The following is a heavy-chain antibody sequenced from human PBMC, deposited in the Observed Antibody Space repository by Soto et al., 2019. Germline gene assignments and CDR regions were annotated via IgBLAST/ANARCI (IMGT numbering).Heavy chain of an antibody. V-gene: IGHV5-51*01. J-gene: IGHJ4*02. D-gene: IGHD3-22*01. CDR1: TYTFSRYW. CDR2: IYPGNSDT. Sequence: PGESLKISCKGPTYTFSRYWIGWVRQLPGQGLEWLGLIYPGNSDTKYSPSLQGQVTISADQSISTAYLQWSSLKASDTAMYFCASLSRYDTFSAFDFWGQGTLVTVSS. CDR3: ASLSRYDTFSAFDF.